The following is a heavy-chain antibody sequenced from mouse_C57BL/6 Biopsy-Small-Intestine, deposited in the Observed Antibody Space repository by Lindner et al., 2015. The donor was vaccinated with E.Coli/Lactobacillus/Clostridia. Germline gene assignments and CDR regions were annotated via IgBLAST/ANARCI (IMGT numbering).Heavy chain of an antibody. J-gene: IGHJ1*03. D-gene: IGHD2-3*01. CDR2: IYPGSGNT. Sequence: VQLQESGPELVKPGASVKISCKASGYSFTSYYIHWVKQRPGQGLEWIGWIYPGSGNTKYNEKFKGKATLTADTSSSTAYMQLGSLTSEDSAVYYCARGSICDGYYWYFDVWGTGTTVTVSS. V-gene: IGHV1-66*01. CDR3: ARGSICDGYYWYFDV. CDR1: GYSFTSYY.